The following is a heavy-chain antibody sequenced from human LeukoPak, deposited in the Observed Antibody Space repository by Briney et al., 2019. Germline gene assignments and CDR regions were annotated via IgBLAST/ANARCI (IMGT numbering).Heavy chain of an antibody. V-gene: IGHV3-30*18. CDR1: GFTFSSYG. Sequence: TGGSLRLSCAASGFTFSSYGMHWVRQAPGKGLEWVAVISYDGSNKYYADSVKGRFTISRDNSKNTLYLQMNSLRAEDTAVYYCAKGPQGPLGYWGQGTLVTVSS. J-gene: IGHJ4*02. D-gene: IGHD3-3*01. CDR2: ISYDGSNK. CDR3: AKGPQGPLGY.